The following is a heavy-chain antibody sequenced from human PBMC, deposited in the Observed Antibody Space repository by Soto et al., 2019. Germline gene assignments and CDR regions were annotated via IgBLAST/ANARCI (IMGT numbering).Heavy chain of an antibody. CDR1: GYTFTSYG. CDR3: ARPQNYYDSSGYYYDFDY. D-gene: IGHD3-22*01. Sequence: GASVKVSCKASGYTFTSYGISWVRQAPGQGLEWMGWISAYNGNTNYAQKFQGRVTMTTDTSTSTAYMELRSLRSDDTAVYYCARPQNYYDSSGYYYDFDYWGQGTLGTVAS. CDR2: ISAYNGNT. J-gene: IGHJ4*02. V-gene: IGHV1-18*01.